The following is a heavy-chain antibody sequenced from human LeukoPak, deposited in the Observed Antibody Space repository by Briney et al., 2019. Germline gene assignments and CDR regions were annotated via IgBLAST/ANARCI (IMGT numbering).Heavy chain of an antibody. D-gene: IGHD3-10*01. CDR2: ISGSGGST. CDR1: GFTSSSFA. CDR3: AKDPFALLWFGEVFAGGYYFDY. Sequence: GGSLRLSCAASGFTSSSFAMSRVRQAPGKGLEWVSAISGSGGSTYYADSVKGRFTISRDNSKNTLYLQMNSLRAEDTAVYYCAKDPFALLWFGEVFAGGYYFDYWGQGTLVTVSS. J-gene: IGHJ4*02. V-gene: IGHV3-23*01.